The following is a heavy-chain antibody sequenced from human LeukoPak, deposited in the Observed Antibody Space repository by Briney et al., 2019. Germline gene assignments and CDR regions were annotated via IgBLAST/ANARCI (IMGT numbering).Heavy chain of an antibody. CDR2: ISAYNGNT. CDR3: ARGQDSSGYYYATYYFDY. CDR1: GYTFTSYG. V-gene: IGHV1-18*01. Sequence: ASVKVSCKASGYTFTSYGISWVRQAPGPGLEWMGWISAYNGNTNYAQKLQGRVPMTTDTSTSTAYMELRSLRSDDTAVYYCARGQDSSGYYYATYYFDYWGQGTLVTVSS. J-gene: IGHJ4*02. D-gene: IGHD3-22*01.